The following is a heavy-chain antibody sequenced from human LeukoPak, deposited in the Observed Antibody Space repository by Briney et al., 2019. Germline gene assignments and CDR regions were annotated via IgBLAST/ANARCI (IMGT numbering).Heavy chain of an antibody. J-gene: IGHJ4*02. D-gene: IGHD2-21*01. V-gene: IGHV3-7*01. CDR3: ATGEGH. CDR1: GFIFSSDW. CDR2: IKQDGSAK. Sequence: PGGSLRLSCSASGFIFSSDWMKWVRQAPGKGLEWVATIKQDGSAKYCVDSVKGRFTISRDNAKKTLYLEMNTLRAEDTAVYYCATGEGHWGQGTLVTVSS.